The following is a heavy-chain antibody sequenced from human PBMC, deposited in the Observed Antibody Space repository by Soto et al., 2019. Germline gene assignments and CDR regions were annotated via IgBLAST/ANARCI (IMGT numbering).Heavy chain of an antibody. V-gene: IGHV1-18*01. CDR3: ARVLAAGMIDS. CDR2: ISAHNGNT. CDR1: GYTFTSYG. Sequence: VQLVQSGAEVKKPGASVKVSCKASGYTFTSYGISWVRQAPGQGLEWMGWISAHNGNTKYAQKVQGRDTMTTDTSTSTAYMELRSLRSDDRAVYYCARVLAAGMIDSWGQGTRVPVSS. J-gene: IGHJ4*02. D-gene: IGHD6-13*01.